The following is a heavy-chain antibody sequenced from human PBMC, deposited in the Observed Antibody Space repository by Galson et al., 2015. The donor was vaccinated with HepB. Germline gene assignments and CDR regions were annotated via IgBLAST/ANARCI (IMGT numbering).Heavy chain of an antibody. CDR2: IYSGGST. J-gene: IGHJ4*02. D-gene: IGHD6-19*01. CDR3: ARDTKRLAGRYFDY. Sequence: SLRLSCAASGFTVSRNYMSWVRQAPGKGLEWVSVIYSGGSTYYADSVKCRFTISRDNSKNTLYLQMNSLRAEDTAVYYCARDTKRLAGRYFDYWGQGTLVTVSS. V-gene: IGHV3-66*01. CDR1: GFTVSRNY.